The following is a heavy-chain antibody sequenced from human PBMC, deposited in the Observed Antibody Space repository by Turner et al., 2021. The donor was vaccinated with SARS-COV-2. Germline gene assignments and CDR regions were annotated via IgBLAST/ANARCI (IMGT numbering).Heavy chain of an antibody. CDR3: ARDYSSSSYLVSWFDP. V-gene: IGHV3-33*05. Sequence: QVQLVESGGGVVQPGRSLRLSCAASGFAFGSYGMHWVRQAPGKGLEWVAVILYDGSFKYYGDSVKGRFTISRDNSKNTLYLQMNSLRAEDTAVYYCARDYSSSSYLVSWFDPWGQGTLVTVSS. D-gene: IGHD6-6*01. CDR1: GFAFGSYG. J-gene: IGHJ5*02. CDR2: ILYDGSFK.